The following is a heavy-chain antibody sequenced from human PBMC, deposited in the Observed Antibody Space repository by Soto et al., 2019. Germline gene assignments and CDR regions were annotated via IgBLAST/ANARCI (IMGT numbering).Heavy chain of an antibody. D-gene: IGHD3-10*01. Sequence: QVQLQESGPGLVKPSQTLSLTCTVSGGSISSGGYYWSWIRQHPGKGLEWIGYIYYSGSTYYNPSLKSRVTVPVDTSKNQFSLKLSSVPAADTAVYYCARANMVRGVTFDYWGQGTLVTVSS. CDR1: GGSISSGGYY. CDR2: IYYSGST. V-gene: IGHV4-31*03. CDR3: ARANMVRGVTFDY. J-gene: IGHJ4*02.